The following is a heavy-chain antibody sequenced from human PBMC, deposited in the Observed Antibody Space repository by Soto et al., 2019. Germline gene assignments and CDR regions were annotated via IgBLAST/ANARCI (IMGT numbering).Heavy chain of an antibody. CDR1: GFTFSSYA. J-gene: IGHJ4*02. V-gene: IGHV3-30-3*01. Sequence: GGSLRLSCAASGFTFSSYAMHWVRQAPGKGLEWVAVISYDGSNKYYADSVKGRFNISRDNSKNTLYLQMNSLRAEDTAVYYCAREQSGSSLYWGQGTLVTVSS. CDR3: AREQSGSSLY. CDR2: ISYDGSNK. D-gene: IGHD1-26*01.